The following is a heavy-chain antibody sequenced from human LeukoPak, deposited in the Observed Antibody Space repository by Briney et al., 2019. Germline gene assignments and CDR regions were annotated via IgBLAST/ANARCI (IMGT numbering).Heavy chain of an antibody. CDR3: ARDAYYYDSSGYYYYFDY. J-gene: IGHJ4*02. V-gene: IGHV3-23*01. CDR2: ISGSGGST. Sequence: GGSLRLSCAASGFTFSSYAMSWVRQAPGKGLEWVSAISGSGGSTYYADSVKGRFTISRDNSKNTLYLQMGSLRAEDMAVYYCARDAYYYDSSGYYYYFDYWGQGTLVTVSS. CDR1: GFTFSSYA. D-gene: IGHD3-22*01.